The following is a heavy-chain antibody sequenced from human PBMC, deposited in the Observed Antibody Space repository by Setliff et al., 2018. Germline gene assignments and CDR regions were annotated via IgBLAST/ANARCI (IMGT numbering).Heavy chain of an antibody. CDR1: GGSFSDYY. V-gene: IGHV4-34*01. D-gene: IGHD3-3*01. CDR3: RFCSGYYKNDD. CDR2: INHSGST. J-gene: IGHJ4*02. Sequence: PSETLSLTCTVYGGSFSDYYWGWIRQPPGKGLEWIAEINHSGSTNYNPSLKSRVTISVDTSKNQFSLKLSSVTAADTAFYYCRFCSGYYKNDDWGQGTLVTVSS.